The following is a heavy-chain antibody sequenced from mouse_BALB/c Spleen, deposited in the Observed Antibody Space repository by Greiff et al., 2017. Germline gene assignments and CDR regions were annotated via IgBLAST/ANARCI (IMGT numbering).Heavy chain of an antibody. Sequence: DVQLVESGGGLVKPGGSLKLSCAASGFTFSSYTMSWVRQTPEKRLEWVATISSGGSYTYYPDSVKGRFTISRDNAKNTLYLQMSSLKSEDTAMYYCTREITTATRAMDYWGQGTSVTVSS. CDR3: TREITTATRAMDY. D-gene: IGHD1-2*01. J-gene: IGHJ4*01. CDR1: GFTFSSYT. V-gene: IGHV5-6-4*01. CDR2: ISSGGSYT.